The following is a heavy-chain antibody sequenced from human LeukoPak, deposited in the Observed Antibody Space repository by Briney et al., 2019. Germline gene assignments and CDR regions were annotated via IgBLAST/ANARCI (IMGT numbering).Heavy chain of an antibody. CDR2: ISYDGSNK. CDR1: GFTFSSYA. J-gene: IGHJ4*02. Sequence: GGSLRLSCAASGFTFSSYAMHWVRQAPGKGLEWVAVISYDGSNKYYADSVKGRFTISRDNSKNMLYLQMNSLRAEDTAVYYCARDTLEIAVAGTYFDYWGQGTLVTVSS. D-gene: IGHD6-19*01. CDR3: ARDTLEIAVAGTYFDY. V-gene: IGHV3-30-3*01.